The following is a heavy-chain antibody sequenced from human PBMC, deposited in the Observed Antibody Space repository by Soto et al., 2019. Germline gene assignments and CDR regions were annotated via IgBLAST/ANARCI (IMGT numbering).Heavy chain of an antibody. CDR1: AINFRSYA. CDR2: VGGSGSDT. V-gene: IGHV3-23*01. D-gene: IGHD3-3*01. J-gene: IGHJ4*02. Sequence: PGGSLRLSCSASAINFRSYAMRWVRQAPGKGLEWVSAVGGSGSDTYYADSVKGRFTISRDDSKNTLYLHMSSLRVEDTAIYYCAKRQSFDFWSGYLPFFDYWGQGTPVTVSS. CDR3: AKRQSFDFWSGYLPFFDY.